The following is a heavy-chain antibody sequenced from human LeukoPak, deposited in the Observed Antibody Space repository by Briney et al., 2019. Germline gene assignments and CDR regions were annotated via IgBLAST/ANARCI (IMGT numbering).Heavy chain of an antibody. D-gene: IGHD3-16*01. CDR2: IYYSGST. CDR1: GGSISSHY. V-gene: IGHV4-59*11. CDR3: ARAAIGGRSGMDG. J-gene: IGHJ6*02. Sequence: SETLSLTCTVSGGSISSHYWSWIRQPPGKGLEWIGYIYYSGSTNYNPSLKSRVTISVDTSKNQFSLKLSSVTAADTAVYYCARAAIGGRSGMDGWGQGTTVTVSS.